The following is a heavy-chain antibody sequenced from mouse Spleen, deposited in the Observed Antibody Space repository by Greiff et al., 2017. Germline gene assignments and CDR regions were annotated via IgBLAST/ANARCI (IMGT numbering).Heavy chain of an antibody. CDR3: ARDKDYRYDGVAFDY. CDR2: IYPGDGDT. V-gene: IGHV1-80*01. D-gene: IGHD2-14*01. Sequence: QVQLKESGAELVKPGASVKISCKASGYAFSSYWMNWVKQRPGKGLEWIGQIYPGDGDTNYNGKFKGKATLTADKSSSTAYMQLSSLTSEDSAVYFCARDKDYRYDGVAFDYWGQGTTLTVSS. J-gene: IGHJ2*01. CDR1: GYAFSSYW.